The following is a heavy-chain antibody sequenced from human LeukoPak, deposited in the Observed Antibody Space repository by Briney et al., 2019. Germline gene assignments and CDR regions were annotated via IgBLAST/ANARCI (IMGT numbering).Heavy chain of an antibody. CDR1: GGSISSYY. V-gene: IGHV4-59*01. CDR3: ARMGPPLRGVRYYYYMDV. D-gene: IGHD3-10*01. CDR2: IYYSGST. Sequence: SETLSLTCTVSGGSISSYYWRWIRQPPGKGLEWIGYIYYSGSTNYNPSLKSRVTISVDTSKTQFSLKLTSVTAADTAVYYCARMGPPLRGVRYYYYMDVWGKGTTVTVSS. J-gene: IGHJ6*03.